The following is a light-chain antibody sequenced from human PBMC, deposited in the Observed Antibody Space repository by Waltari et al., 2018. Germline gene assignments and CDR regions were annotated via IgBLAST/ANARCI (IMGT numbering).Light chain of an antibody. V-gene: IGLV2-14*03. J-gene: IGLJ2*01. Sequence: QSALTQPASVSGSPGQSITISRTGTSSDVGRYNYVPWYQQHPGKAPKLMIYDVSYRPSGVSNRFSGSKSGNTASLTISGLQAEDEADYYCSSYITTNTLELFGGGTSLTVL. CDR3: SSYITTNTLEL. CDR1: SSDVGRYNY. CDR2: DVS.